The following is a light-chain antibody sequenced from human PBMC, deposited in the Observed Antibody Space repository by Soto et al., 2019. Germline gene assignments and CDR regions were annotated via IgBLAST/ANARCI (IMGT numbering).Light chain of an antibody. CDR1: QSISSW. CDR3: QQLNSYPHT. J-gene: IGKJ4*01. V-gene: IGKV1-5*01. Sequence: DIKMNKSPSTLSASVGDRVTITCRASQSISSWLAWYQQKPGKAPKLLIYDASSLESGVPSRFSGSGSGTDFTLTISSLQPEDFATYYCQQLNSYPHTFGGGTKVHIK. CDR2: DAS.